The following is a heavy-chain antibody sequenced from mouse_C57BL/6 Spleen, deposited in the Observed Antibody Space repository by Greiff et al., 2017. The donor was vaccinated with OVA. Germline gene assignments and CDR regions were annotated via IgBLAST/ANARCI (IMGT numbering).Heavy chain of an antibody. J-gene: IGHJ1*03. V-gene: IGHV2-9*01. CDR1: GFSLTSYG. CDR3: AKRGGSSPGNWYFDV. Sequence: VQLQQSGPGLVAPSQSLSITCTVSGFSLTSYGVDWVRQPPGKGLEWLGVIWGGGSTNYNSALMSRLSISKDNSKSQVFLKMNSLQTDDTAMYYCAKRGGSSPGNWYFDVWGTGTTVTVSS. CDR2: IWGGGST. D-gene: IGHD1-1*01.